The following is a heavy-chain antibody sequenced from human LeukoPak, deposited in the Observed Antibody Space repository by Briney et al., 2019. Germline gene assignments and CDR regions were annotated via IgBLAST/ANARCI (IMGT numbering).Heavy chain of an antibody. CDR2: IIPIFGIA. V-gene: IGHV1-69*10. Sequence: ASVKVSCKASGGTFSSYAISWVRQAPGQGREWMGGIIPIFGIANYAQKFQGRVTITADKSTSTAYMELRSLRSEDTAVYYCARRDYDFWSGSEGNWFDPWGQGTLVTVSS. D-gene: IGHD3-3*01. CDR1: GGTFSSYA. CDR3: ARRDYDFWSGSEGNWFDP. J-gene: IGHJ5*02.